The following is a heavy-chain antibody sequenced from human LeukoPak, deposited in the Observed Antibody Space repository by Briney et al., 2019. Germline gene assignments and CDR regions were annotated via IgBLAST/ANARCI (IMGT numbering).Heavy chain of an antibody. CDR3: AREGTSPKGGPMYAFDI. CDR1: GGTFSSYA. CDR2: XXPIFGTA. V-gene: IGHV1-69*13. Sequence: SVKVSCKASGGTFSSYAISWVRQAPGQGLEWMXXXXPIFGTANYAQKFQGRVTITADESTSTAYMEPSSLRSEDTAVYYCAREGTSPKGGPMYAFDIWGQGTMVTVSS. J-gene: IGHJ3*02. D-gene: IGHD2-2*01.